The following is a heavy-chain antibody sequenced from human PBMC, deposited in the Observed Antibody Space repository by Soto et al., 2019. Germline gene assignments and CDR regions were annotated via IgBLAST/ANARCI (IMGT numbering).Heavy chain of an antibody. J-gene: IGHJ4*02. CDR3: ARDLGYYDSSGYFDY. Sequence: GGSLRLSCAASGFTFSDYYMSWIRQAPGKGLEWVSYISSSDTIISYADSVKGRFTISRDNAKNSLYLQMNSLKAEDTAVYYCARDLGYYDSSGYFDYWGQGTLVTVSS. CDR1: GFTFSDYY. CDR2: ISSSDTII. V-gene: IGHV3-11*01. D-gene: IGHD3-22*01.